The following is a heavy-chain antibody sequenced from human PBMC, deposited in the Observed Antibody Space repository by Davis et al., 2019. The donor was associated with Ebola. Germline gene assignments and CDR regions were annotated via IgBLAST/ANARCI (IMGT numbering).Heavy chain of an antibody. CDR2: IDPSDSYT. CDR3: ARAESYSSSWYPDVYYYYGMDV. CDR1: GYSFTTYW. J-gene: IGHJ6*02. V-gene: IGHV5-10-1*01. Sequence: GESLKISCKGSGYSFTTYWISWVRQMPGKGLEWMGRIDPSDSYTNYSPSFQGHVTISADKSISTAYLQWSSLKASDTAMYYCARAESYSSSWYPDVYYYYGMDVWGQGTTVTVSS. D-gene: IGHD6-13*01.